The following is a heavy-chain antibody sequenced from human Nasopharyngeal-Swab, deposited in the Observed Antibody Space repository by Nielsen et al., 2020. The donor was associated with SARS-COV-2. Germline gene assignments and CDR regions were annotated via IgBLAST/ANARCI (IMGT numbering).Heavy chain of an antibody. V-gene: IGHV1-2*06. CDR2: NNTMSGGT. Sequence: WARHAPGQGCGWGARNNTMSGGTNYAQKCQGRVTMTRDTSISTAYMELSRLRSDDTAVYYCASFSTRTHYYCSGGSCYSGYYYYGMDVWGQGTTVTVSS. J-gene: IGHJ6*02. CDR3: ASFSTRTHYYCSGGSCYSGYYYYGMDV. D-gene: IGHD2-15*01.